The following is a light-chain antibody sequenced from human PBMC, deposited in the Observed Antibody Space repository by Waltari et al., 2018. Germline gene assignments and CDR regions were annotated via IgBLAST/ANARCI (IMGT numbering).Light chain of an antibody. Sequence: QTVVTQEPSLSVSPGGTVTLTCGLTSGSVYTSNSPSWYQQTPGQAPRTLIYSTNSRSSGVSDRFFGSILGKKAALTITGAQADDEGDYYCVLYMGDGTCVFGGGTKLTVL. V-gene: IGLV8-61*01. J-gene: IGLJ3*02. CDR2: STN. CDR1: SGSVYTSNS. CDR3: VLYMGDGTCV.